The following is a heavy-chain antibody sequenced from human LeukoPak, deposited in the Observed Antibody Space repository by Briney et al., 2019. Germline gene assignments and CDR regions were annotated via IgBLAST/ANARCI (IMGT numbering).Heavy chain of an antibody. CDR2: IYYSGST. Sequence: GSLRLSCAASGFTFNNAWMSWVRQAPGKGLEWIGSIYYSGSTYYNPSLKSRVTISVDTSKNQFSLKLSSVTAADTAVYYCAREGTSGYYTNYFDYWGQGTLVTVSS. CDR1: GFTFNNAW. CDR3: AREGTSGYYTNYFDY. J-gene: IGHJ4*02. V-gene: IGHV4-38-2*02. D-gene: IGHD5-12*01.